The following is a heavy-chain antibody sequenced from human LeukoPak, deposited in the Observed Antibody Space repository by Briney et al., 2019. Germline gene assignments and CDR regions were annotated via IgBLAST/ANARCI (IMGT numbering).Heavy chain of an antibody. CDR1: GFTFDDYW. Sequence: PGRSLRLSCGASGFTFDDYWMSWVRQAPGQGLEWLANINQDGREKYYLDSAKGRFTISRDNARNSLYLQVNSLRAEDTAVYYCARGGTSGYSSTRHFWGGNYYFDYWGQGSLVTVSS. V-gene: IGHV3-7*01. J-gene: IGHJ4*02. D-gene: IGHD2-2*01. CDR2: INQDGREK. CDR3: ARGGTSGYSSTRHFWGGNYYFDY.